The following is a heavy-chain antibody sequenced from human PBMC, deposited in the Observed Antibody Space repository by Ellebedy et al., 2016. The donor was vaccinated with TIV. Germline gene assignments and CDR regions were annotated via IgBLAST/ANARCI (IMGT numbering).Heavy chain of an antibody. CDR1: GFTFSNFG. CDR3: ARADGDFDYNYYAMDV. D-gene: IGHD4-17*01. V-gene: IGHV3-30*02. CDR2: IHFFGTKK. Sequence: GESLKISCAASGFTFSNFGMHWVRQPPGKGLEWVAFIHFFGTKKDYADSVKGRFTISRDSPKNALILEMTSLRAEDTAVYYCARADGDFDYNYYAMDVWGQGTTVTVSS. J-gene: IGHJ6*02.